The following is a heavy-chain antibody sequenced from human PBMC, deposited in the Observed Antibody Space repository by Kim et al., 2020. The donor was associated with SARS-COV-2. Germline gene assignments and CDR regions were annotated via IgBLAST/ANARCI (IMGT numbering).Heavy chain of an antibody. J-gene: IGHJ5*02. CDR2: ISSGGST. D-gene: IGHD3-10*01. V-gene: IGHV4-39*01. Sequence: SETLSLTCTVPSGSMNRATSHWGWVRQPPGKGLEWIGTISSGGSTYYNPSLTSRVSISADTSKSQFFLKLTSATAADTAVYYCAGDGNAITWFFHWGQGALVIVSS. CDR1: SGSMNRATSH. CDR3: AGDGNAITWFFH.